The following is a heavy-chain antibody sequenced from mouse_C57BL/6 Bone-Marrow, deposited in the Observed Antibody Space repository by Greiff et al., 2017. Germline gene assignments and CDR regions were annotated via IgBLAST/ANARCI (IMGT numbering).Heavy chain of an antibody. CDR1: GYTFTSYW. CDR2: IYPTSGRT. J-gene: IGHJ2*01. D-gene: IGHD4-1*01. V-gene: IGHV1-55*01. Sequence: QVQLQQPGAELVKPGASVKLSCKASGYTFTSYWITWVKQRPGQGLEWIGDIYPTSGRTNYTAKFKSTAILTVDTSSNTAYMQLSSLTSEDSAVFYCARSGPLGRSVDYWGQGTTLTVSS. CDR3: ARSGPLGRSVDY.